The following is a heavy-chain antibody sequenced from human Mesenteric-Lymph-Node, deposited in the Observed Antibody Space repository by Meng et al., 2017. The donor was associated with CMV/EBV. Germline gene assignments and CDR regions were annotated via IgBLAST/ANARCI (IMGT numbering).Heavy chain of an antibody. CDR2: IYWDDDK. Sequence: FSGFSLSTSGVGVGWIRQPPGKDLEWLALIYWDDDKRYSPSLKSRLTITKDTSKNQVVLTMTNMDPVDTATYYCARLKGYSSSWYVTYWGQGTLVTVSS. D-gene: IGHD6-13*01. CDR1: GFSLSTSGVG. J-gene: IGHJ4*02. CDR3: ARLKGYSSSWYVTY. V-gene: IGHV2-5*02.